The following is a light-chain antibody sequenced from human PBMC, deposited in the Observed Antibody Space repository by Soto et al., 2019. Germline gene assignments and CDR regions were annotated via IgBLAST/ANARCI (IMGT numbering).Light chain of an antibody. V-gene: IGKV2-28*01. CDR3: MGALQSPPT. Sequence: DIVMTQYPVSLPVHPGEPASISCRSSQSLLHSNGYNYLDWYLQKPGQSPQLLIYLGSNRASGVPGRFSASASGTDFTLTISRVEAEDVGVYYCMGALQSPPTFGQGTKVDI. CDR2: LGS. J-gene: IGKJ1*01. CDR1: QSLLHSNGYNY.